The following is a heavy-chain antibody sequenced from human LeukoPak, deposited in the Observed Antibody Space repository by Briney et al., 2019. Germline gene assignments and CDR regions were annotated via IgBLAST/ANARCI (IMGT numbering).Heavy chain of an antibody. CDR1: GGSISSYY. CDR2: IYYSGST. V-gene: IGHV4-59*01. J-gene: IGHJ3*02. Sequence: KPSETLSLTCTVSGGSISSYYWSWIRQPPGKGLEWIGYIYYSGSTNYNPSLKSRVTISVDTSKNQFSLKLSSVTAADTAVYYCAREGSGYYYDDAFDIWGQGTMVTVSS. D-gene: IGHD3-22*01. CDR3: AREGSGYYYDDAFDI.